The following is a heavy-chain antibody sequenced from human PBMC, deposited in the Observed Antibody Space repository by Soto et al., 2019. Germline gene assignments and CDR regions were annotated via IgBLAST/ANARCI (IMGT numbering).Heavy chain of an antibody. V-gene: IGHV5-10-1*01. CDR3: ARQSSYYYDSSGYSGYYGMDV. D-gene: IGHD3-22*01. J-gene: IGHJ6*02. Sequence: GESLKISCKGSGYSFTSYRISWVRQMPGKGLEWMGRIDPSDSYTNYSPSFQGHVTISADKSISTAYLQWSSLKASDTAMYYCARQSSYYYDSSGYSGYYGMDVWGQGTTVTVSS. CDR2: IDPSDSYT. CDR1: GYSFTSYR.